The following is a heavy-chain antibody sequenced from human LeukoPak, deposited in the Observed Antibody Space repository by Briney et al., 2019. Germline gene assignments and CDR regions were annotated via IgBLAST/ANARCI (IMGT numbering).Heavy chain of an antibody. D-gene: IGHD2-15*01. Sequence: SVNVSCKASGGTFSSYAISWVRQAPGQGLEWMGGIIPIFGTANYAQKFQGRVTITTDESTSTAYMELSSLRSEDTAVYYCARSFILVTDYYYMDVWGKGTTVTVSS. CDR1: GGTFSSYA. CDR2: IIPIFGTA. J-gene: IGHJ6*03. V-gene: IGHV1-69*05. CDR3: ARSFILVTDYYYMDV.